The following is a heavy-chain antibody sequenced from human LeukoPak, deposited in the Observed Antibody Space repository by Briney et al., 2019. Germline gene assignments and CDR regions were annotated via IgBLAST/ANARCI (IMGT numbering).Heavy chain of an antibody. CDR2: IRSKTYGGTT. V-gene: IGHV3-49*04. J-gene: IGHJ4*02. CDR1: GFMFGDYA. Sequence: SLRLSCIASGFMFGDYAMSWVRPAPGKGLEWVGIIRSKTYGGTTEYAASVKGRFTISSDDSYNIAYLQMNSLKSDDTAVYYCTRGGYGSGNYYAIHYWGQGTLVAVSS. CDR3: TRGGYGSGNYYAIHY. D-gene: IGHD3-10*01.